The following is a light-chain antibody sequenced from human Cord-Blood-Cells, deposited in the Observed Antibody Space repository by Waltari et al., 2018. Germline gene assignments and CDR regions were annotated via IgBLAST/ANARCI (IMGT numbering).Light chain of an antibody. CDR2: KDS. CDR1: ALPNKY. J-gene: IGLJ2*01. V-gene: IGLV3-25*02. Sequence: SYELTQPPSVSVSPGQTARITCSGDALPNKYAYWYQQKPGQAPVLVIYKDSERPSGIPERFSGSSSGTTVTLTISGVQAEDEADYYCQSADSSGTVVFGGGTKLTVL. CDR3: QSADSSGTVV.